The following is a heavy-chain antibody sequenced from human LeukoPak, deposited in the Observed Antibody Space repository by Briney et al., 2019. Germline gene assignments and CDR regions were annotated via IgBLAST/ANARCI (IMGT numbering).Heavy chain of an antibody. Sequence: GGSLRLSCAASGFPVSSNYMSWVRQAPGKGLEWVSVIYSVGTTFYADSVKGRFTISRDNAKNSLYLQMNSLRAEDTALYYCARSITMIVVVIDDAFDIWGQGTMVTVSS. V-gene: IGHV3-53*01. CDR2: IYSVGTT. CDR1: GFPVSSNY. J-gene: IGHJ3*02. CDR3: ARSITMIVVVIDDAFDI. D-gene: IGHD3-22*01.